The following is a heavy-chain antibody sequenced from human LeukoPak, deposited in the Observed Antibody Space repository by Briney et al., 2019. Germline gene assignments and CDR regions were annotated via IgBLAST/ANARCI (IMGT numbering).Heavy chain of an antibody. CDR2: IHPYSGGT. J-gene: IGHJ3*02. CDR3: ARDRGYCSSTSCYRGDAFDI. V-gene: IGHV1-2*02. D-gene: IGHD2-2*01. CDR1: GYTFTGYY. Sequence: ASVTVSCKASGYTFTGYYMHWVRQAPGQGLEWMGLIHPYSGGTNYVQKFQGRVNMTRDTSSSTAYMELSRLRSDDTAVYYCARDRGYCSSTSCYRGDAFDIWGQGTMVTVSS.